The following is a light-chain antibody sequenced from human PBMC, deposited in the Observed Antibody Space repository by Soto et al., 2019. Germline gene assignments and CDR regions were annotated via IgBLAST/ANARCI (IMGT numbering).Light chain of an antibody. CDR3: CSYAGSYTLV. V-gene: IGLV1-44*01. CDR2: NDN. CDR1: SSNIGSGT. Sequence: QPVLTQPPSASGTPGQRVTFSCSGSSSNIGSGTVNWYQQLPGTAPKLLIYNDNQRPSGVPDRFSGSKSGTSASLAISGLQSEDEADYYCCSYAGSYTLVFGGGTKLTVL. J-gene: IGLJ2*01.